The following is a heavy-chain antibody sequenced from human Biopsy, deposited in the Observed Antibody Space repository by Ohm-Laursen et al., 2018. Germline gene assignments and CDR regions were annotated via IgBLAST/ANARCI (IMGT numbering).Heavy chain of an antibody. Sequence: GTLSLTCGVYGGSFSDGYWTWIRQPPGKGLEWIGEINHGGTTKYYNPSLRSRASISKDTSKNQFSLRLTSVSAADTAVYYCARGRNYIWGNEPWDWGQGTLVTVSS. CDR1: GGSFSDGY. V-gene: IGHV4-34*01. J-gene: IGHJ1*01. D-gene: IGHD3-16*01. CDR3: ARGRNYIWGNEPWD. CDR2: INHGGTT.